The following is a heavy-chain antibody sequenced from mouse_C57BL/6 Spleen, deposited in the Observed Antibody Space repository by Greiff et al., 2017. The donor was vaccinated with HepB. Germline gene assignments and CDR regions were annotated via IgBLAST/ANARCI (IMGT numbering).Heavy chain of an antibody. J-gene: IGHJ2*01. CDR1: GFTFSSYA. Sequence: EVMLVESGGGLVKPGGSLKLSCAASGFTFSSYAMSWVRQTPEKRLEWVATISDGGSYTYYPDNVKGRFTISRDNAKNNLYLQMSHLKSEDTAMYYCARDRVDVVTTVFDYWGQGTTLTVSS. CDR3: ARDRVDVVTTVFDY. V-gene: IGHV5-4*01. D-gene: IGHD2-2*01. CDR2: ISDGGSYT.